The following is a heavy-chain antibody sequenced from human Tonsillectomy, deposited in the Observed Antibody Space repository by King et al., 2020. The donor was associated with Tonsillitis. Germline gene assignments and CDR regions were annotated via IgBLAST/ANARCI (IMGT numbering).Heavy chain of an antibody. CDR3: ARHSGYASGCFSH. CDR1: GDSIGTYY. D-gene: IGHD6-19*01. J-gene: IGHJ4*02. Sequence: QLQESGPGLVKPSETLSLTCTVSGDSIGTYYWSWIRPPPGKGLVWIGDVYYTGANMYNPSLKTRVTISEDTSKNQFSLRLTSVTAADTAVYYCARHSGYASGCFSHWGQGILVTVSA. CDR2: VYYTGAN. V-gene: IGHV4-59*08.